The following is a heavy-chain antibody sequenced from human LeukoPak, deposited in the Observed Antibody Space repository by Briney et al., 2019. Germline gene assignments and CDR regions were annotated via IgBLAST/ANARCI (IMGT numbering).Heavy chain of an antibody. Sequence: GASVKVSCKASGYNFTNYDINWVRQATGQGLEWMGYMKPNSGLTTYAKTFQSRVDMTRDTSISTANRELSSLRSVDTAVYYGARVHRKLGAYWGQGILVTVSS. CDR1: GYNFTNYD. D-gene: IGHD3-16*01. CDR2: MKPNSGLT. V-gene: IGHV1-8*01. CDR3: ARVHRKLGAY. J-gene: IGHJ4*02.